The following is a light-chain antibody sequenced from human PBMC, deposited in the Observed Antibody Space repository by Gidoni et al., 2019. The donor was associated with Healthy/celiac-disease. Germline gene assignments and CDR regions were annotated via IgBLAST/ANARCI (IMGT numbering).Light chain of an antibody. J-gene: IGKJ1*01. CDR1: QSISSW. Sequence: DLQMTQSPSTLSASVGDRVTITCRASQSISSWLAWYQQKPGKAPKLLIYDASSLESGVPSRFSGSGSGTEFTLTINSLQPDDFATYYCQQYNSYPGTFGQGTKVEIK. V-gene: IGKV1-5*01. CDR2: DAS. CDR3: QQYNSYPGT.